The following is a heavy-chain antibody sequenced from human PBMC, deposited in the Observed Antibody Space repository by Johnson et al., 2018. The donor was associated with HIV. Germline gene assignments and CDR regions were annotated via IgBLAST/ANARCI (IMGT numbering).Heavy chain of an antibody. V-gene: IGHV3-11*04. D-gene: IGHD6-13*01. CDR3: AKDWAYSSSWYDEGLAFDI. Sequence: VQLVESGGGLVKPGGSLRLSCAASGFTFSDYYMSWIRQAPGKGLEWVSYISSSGSTIYYADSVTGRFTISRDNSKNTLYLQMNSVRAEDTAVYYCAKDWAYSSSWYDEGLAFDIWGQGTMVTVSS. J-gene: IGHJ3*02. CDR1: GFTFSDYY. CDR2: ISSSGSTI.